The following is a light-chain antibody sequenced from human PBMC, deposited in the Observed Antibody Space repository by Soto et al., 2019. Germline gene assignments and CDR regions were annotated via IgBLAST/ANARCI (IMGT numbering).Light chain of an antibody. Sequence: EIVLTQSPGTLSLSPGERATLSCRASQTLSSNYLAWYQQRPGQAPRLLVYGASTRATGIPDRFSGGGSGTDFTLTISRLAPEDFAVYYCQQYDDSPQVTFGGGTRVEI. CDR3: QQYDDSPQVT. CDR2: GAS. J-gene: IGKJ4*01. V-gene: IGKV3-20*01. CDR1: QTLSSNY.